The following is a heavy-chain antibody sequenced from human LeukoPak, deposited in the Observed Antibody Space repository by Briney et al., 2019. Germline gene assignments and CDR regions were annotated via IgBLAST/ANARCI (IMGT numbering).Heavy chain of an antibody. Sequence: SETLSLTCTVSGGSISSGSYYWSWIRQPAGKGLEWIGRIYTSGSTNYNPSLKSRVTISVDTSKNQFSLKLSSVTAADTAVYYCTTNGWYCLDHWGQGALVTVSS. CDR1: GGSISSGSYY. J-gene: IGHJ1*01. CDR3: TTNGWYCLDH. V-gene: IGHV4-61*02. CDR2: IYTSGST. D-gene: IGHD6-19*01.